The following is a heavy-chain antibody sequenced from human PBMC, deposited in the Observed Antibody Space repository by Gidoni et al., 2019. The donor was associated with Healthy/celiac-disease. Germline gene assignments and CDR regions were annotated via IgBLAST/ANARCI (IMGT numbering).Heavy chain of an antibody. D-gene: IGHD1-26*01. J-gene: IGHJ4*02. CDR1: GYSFTSYW. V-gene: IGHV5-10-1*01. CDR3: ARHESTGPYSGSYSTY. Sequence: EVQLVQSGAEVKKPGESRRLSCKGSGYSFTSYWISWVRRMTGKGREGMGRIDASDHYTHYSPSFQGHVTISADKSISTAYLHWSSLKASDTAMYYCARHESTGPYSGSYSTYWGQGTLVTVSS. CDR2: IDASDHYT.